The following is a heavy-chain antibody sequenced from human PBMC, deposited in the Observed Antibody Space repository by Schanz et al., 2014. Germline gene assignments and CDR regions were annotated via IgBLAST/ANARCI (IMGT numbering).Heavy chain of an antibody. J-gene: IGHJ4*02. CDR2: ISYDGSNK. Sequence: QVQLVESGGGVVQPGRSLRLSCAAYGFTLSSYAMHWVRQAPGKGLEWVAVISYDGSNKYYADSVKGRFTISRDYSKNTLYLQMSSLRAEDTAIYYCAKLSSSGRLAGYFDYWGQGALGTVSS. D-gene: IGHD6-19*01. V-gene: IGHV3-30-3*01. CDR1: GFTLSSYA. CDR3: AKLSSSGRLAGYFDY.